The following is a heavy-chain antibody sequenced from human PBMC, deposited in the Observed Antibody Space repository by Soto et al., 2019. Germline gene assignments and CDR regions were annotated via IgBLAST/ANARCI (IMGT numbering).Heavy chain of an antibody. V-gene: IGHV4-4*02. D-gene: IGHD3-16*01. J-gene: IGHJ4*02. Sequence: QVQLQESGPGLVKSSGTLSLTCSVSGGSISNSNWWDWVRQAPGKGLEWIGEMYHSGNIAYNPSLKSRVTISLDTSKGHFSLILTSMTAADTAVYYCARGMGAADYWGQGTLVTISS. CDR2: MYHSGNI. CDR1: GGSISNSNW. CDR3: ARGMGAADY.